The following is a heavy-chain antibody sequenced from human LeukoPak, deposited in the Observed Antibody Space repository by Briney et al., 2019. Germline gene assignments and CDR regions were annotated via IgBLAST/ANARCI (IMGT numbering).Heavy chain of an antibody. J-gene: IGHJ4*02. CDR2: IYYSGST. CDR3: ARHGGDYGGDSGTYYFDF. V-gene: IGHV4-30-4*01. CDR1: GGSINSDDYY. Sequence: PSETLSLTCSVSGGSINSDDYYWNWIRQPPGKGLEWIGYIYYSGSTYYNPSLKSRVTISVDTSKNQFSLKLSSVTAADTAVYYCARHGGDYGGDSGTYYFDFWGRGTLVTVSS. D-gene: IGHD4-23*01.